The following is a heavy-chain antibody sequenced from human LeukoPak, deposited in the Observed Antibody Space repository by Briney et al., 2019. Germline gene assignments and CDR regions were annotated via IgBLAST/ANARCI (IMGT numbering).Heavy chain of an antibody. CDR2: INPNSGST. V-gene: IGHV1-2*06. J-gene: IGHJ5*02. D-gene: IGHD3-10*01. CDR3: AREPMVRDVSWFDA. Sequence: GASVKVSCKASGYTFTGYYLHWVRQATGQGLEWMGRINPNSGSTNYAQKFQGRVTMTTDTSISTAYMELNSLTYEETAVYYCAREPMVRDVSWFDAWAREPWSPSPQ. CDR1: GYTFTGYY.